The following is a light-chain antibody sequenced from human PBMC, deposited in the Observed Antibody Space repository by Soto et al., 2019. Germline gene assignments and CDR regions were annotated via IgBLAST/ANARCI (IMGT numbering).Light chain of an antibody. J-gene: IGLJ1*01. Sequence: QSALTQPASVSGSPGQSITMSCTGTTSDVGSYSLLSWYQQHPGKAPKLMIYEDSNRPSGVSNRFSGSKSGNTASLTISGLQAEDEADYYCYSYAGSSIYVFGTGTKVTVL. CDR2: EDS. CDR3: YSYAGSSIYV. V-gene: IGLV2-23*01. CDR1: TSDVGSYSL.